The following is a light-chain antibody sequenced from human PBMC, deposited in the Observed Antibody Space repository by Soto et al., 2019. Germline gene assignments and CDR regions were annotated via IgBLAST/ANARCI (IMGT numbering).Light chain of an antibody. CDR1: QSVSSGF. V-gene: IGKV3-20*01. J-gene: IGKJ5*01. CDR3: QPHGTSPII. Sequence: EIVLTQSPGTLALSPGERVTLSCRASQSVSSGFLAWYQQKPGQAPRLLIYGASSRATGIPDRFTGSGSGTDFTLTIRRLEPEDLGVYHCQPHGTSPIIFGQRTRLEIK. CDR2: GAS.